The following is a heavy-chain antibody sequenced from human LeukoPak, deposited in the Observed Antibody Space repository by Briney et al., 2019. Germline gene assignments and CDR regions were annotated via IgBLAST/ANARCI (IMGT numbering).Heavy chain of an antibody. CDR1: GFTFGDYA. Sequence: GGSLRLSCTAIGFTFGDYAMSWFRQAPGKGLEWVGFLRSKAYGGTTEYAASVKGRFSISRDDSKSIAYLQMNNLETEDTAVYYYTRNYYDSSGCPYYFDYWGQGTLVTVSS. V-gene: IGHV3-49*03. CDR3: TRNYYDSSGCPYYFDY. J-gene: IGHJ4*02. D-gene: IGHD3-22*01. CDR2: LRSKAYGGTT.